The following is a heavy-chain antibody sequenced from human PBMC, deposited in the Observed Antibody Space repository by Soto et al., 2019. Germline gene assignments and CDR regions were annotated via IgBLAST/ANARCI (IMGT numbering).Heavy chain of an antibody. V-gene: IGHV3-30*01. CDR1: GFTFSRYA. CDR2: VSYDGSDK. CDR3: ARDFGDYESYYYGMDV. J-gene: IGHJ6*02. D-gene: IGHD4-17*01. Sequence: QVQLVESGGGVVQPGRSLRLSCAASGFTFSRYAIHWVRQAPGKGLEWVAVVSYDGSDKFYADSVKGRFTISRDNSENTLYLQMNSLKPEVTAVYYCARDFGDYESYYYGMDVWGQGTTVTVSS.